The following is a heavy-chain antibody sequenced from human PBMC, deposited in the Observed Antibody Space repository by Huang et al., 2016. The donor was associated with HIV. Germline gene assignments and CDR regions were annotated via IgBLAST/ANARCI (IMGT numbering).Heavy chain of an antibody. D-gene: IGHD3-3*01. CDR3: ARAIFGVVIIPVVFDY. CDR1: GGSISSGSYY. V-gene: IGHV4-61*09. Sequence: QVQLQESGPGLVKPSQTLSLTCTVSGGSISSGSYYWSWIRQPAGKGLEWIGQIYTSGSTNYNPSLKSRVTISVDTSKNQFSLKLSSVTAADTAVYYCARAIFGVVIIPVVFDYWGQGTLVTVSS. CDR2: IYTSGST. J-gene: IGHJ4*02.